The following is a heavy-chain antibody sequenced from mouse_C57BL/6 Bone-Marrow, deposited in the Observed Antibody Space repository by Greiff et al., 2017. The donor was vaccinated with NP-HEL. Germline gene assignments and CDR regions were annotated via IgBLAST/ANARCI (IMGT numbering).Heavy chain of an antibody. J-gene: IGHJ3*01. D-gene: IGHD2-14*01. CDR3: ARREGVYDGWFAY. CDR1: GYTFTSYG. Sequence: VQLQQSGAELARPGASVKLSCKASGYTFTSYGISWVKQRTGQGLEWIGEIYPRSGNTYYNEKFKGKATLTADKSSSKAYMELRSLTSEDSAVYFCARREGVYDGWFAYWGQGTLVTVAA. CDR2: IYPRSGNT. V-gene: IGHV1-81*01.